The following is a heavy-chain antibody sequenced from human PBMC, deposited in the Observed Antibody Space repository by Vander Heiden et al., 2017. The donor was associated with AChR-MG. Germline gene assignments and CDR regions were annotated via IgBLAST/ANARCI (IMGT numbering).Heavy chain of an antibody. CDR3: ARTDYDILTASLDAFDI. CDR2: IIPIFGTA. D-gene: IGHD3-9*01. CDR1: GGTFSSYA. J-gene: IGHJ3*02. V-gene: IGHV1-69*06. Sequence: QVQLVQSGAEVKKPGSSVKVSCKASGGTFSSYAISWVRQAPGQGLEWMGGIIPIFGTANYAQKFQGRVTITADKSTSTAYMELSSLRSEDTAVYYCARTDYDILTASLDAFDIWGQGTMVTVSS.